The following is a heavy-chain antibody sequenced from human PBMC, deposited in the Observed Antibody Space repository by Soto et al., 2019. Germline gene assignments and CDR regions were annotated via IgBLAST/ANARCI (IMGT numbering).Heavy chain of an antibody. Sequence: SVKVSCKASGFTFTSSAVQWVRQARGQRLEWIGWIVVGSGNTNYAQKFQERVTITRDMSTSTAYMELSSLRSEDTAVYYCAADATDSRTFDIWGQGTMVTVSS. CDR3: AADATDSRTFDI. CDR2: IVVGSGNT. CDR1: GFTFTSSA. D-gene: IGHD1-1*01. V-gene: IGHV1-58*01. J-gene: IGHJ3*02.